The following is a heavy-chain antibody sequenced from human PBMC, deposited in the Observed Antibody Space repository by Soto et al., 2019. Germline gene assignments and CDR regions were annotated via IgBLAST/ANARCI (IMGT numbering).Heavy chain of an antibody. CDR1: GFSLSTSGMC. CDR2: IDWDDDK. J-gene: IGHJ6*02. Sequence: SGPTLVNPTQTLTLTCTFSGFSLSTSGMCVSWIRQPPGKALEWLARIDWDDDKYYSTSLKTRLTISKDTSKNQVVLTMTNMDPVDTATYYCARIEYSSSVYSGMDVWGQGTTVTVSS. V-gene: IGHV2-70*11. CDR3: ARIEYSSSVYSGMDV. D-gene: IGHD6-6*01.